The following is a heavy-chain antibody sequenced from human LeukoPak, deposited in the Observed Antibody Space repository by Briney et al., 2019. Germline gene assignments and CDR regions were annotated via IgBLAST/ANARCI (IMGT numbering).Heavy chain of an antibody. CDR1: GFTFDDYA. V-gene: IGHV3-43D*03. CDR3: AKDVPSLTNYYDSSGYLTG. CDR2: ISWDGGST. D-gene: IGHD3-22*01. Sequence: PGGSLRLSCAASGFTFDDYAMHWVRQAPGKGLEWVSLISWDGGSTYYADSVKGRFTISRDNSKNSLYLQMNSLRAEDTALYYCAKDVPSLTNYYDSSGYLTGWGQGTLVTVSS. J-gene: IGHJ4*02.